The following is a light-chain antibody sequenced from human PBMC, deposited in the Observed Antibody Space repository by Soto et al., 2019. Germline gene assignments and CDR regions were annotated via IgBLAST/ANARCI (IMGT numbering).Light chain of an antibody. CDR3: QQYFGSSWT. CDR1: QSIDNRY. Sequence: EIGLTQSPGTLSSSPGERATLSCRASQSIDNRYLAWYQHKPGQAPRHLTYATSSRATGIPDRFGGSGSWTYFTLTINRLEPEDFAVYYCQQYFGSSWTFGQGTKVDIE. V-gene: IGKV3-20*01. J-gene: IGKJ1*01. CDR2: ATS.